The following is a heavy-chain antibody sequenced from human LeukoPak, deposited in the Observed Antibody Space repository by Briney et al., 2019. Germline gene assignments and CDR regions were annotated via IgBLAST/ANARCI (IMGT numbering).Heavy chain of an antibody. CDR1: GFVFSRDN. J-gene: IGHJ4*02. D-gene: IGHD3-16*01. Sequence: GGSLRLSCIASGFVFSRDNMNWVRQAPGKGLEWVAHISETIYYADSVQGRFTISRDNAKNSLYLQMSNLRVDDTAMYYCVREVGRPKTFYFDSWGRETPVTVSS. CDR3: VREVGRPKTFYFDS. CDR2: ISETI. V-gene: IGHV3-48*04.